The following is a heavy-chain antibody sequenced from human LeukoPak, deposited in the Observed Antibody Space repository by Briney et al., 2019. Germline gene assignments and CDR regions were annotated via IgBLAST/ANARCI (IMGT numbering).Heavy chain of an antibody. D-gene: IGHD2-2*01. CDR3: ARDWGVVPAAPTVLSDY. V-gene: IGHV3-11*04. Sequence: GGSLRLSCAASGFTFSDYYMSWIRQAPGKGLEWVSYISSSGSTIYYADSVKGRFTISRDNAKNSLYLQMNSLRAEDTAVYHCARDWGVVPAAPTVLSDYWGQGTLVTVSS. CDR2: ISSSGSTI. CDR1: GFTFSDYY. J-gene: IGHJ4*02.